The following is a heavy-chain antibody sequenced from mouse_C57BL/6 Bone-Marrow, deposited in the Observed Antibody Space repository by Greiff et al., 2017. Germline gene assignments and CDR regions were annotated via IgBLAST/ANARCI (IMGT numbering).Heavy chain of an antibody. V-gene: IGHV8-8*01. CDR3: ARIAPYGSCYNY. J-gene: IGHJ2*01. CDR1: GFSLSTFGMG. D-gene: IGHD1-1*01. CDR2: IWWDDDK. Sequence: QVTLKESGPGILQPSQTLSLTCSFSGFSLSTFGMGVGWIRQPSGKGLEWLAHIWWDDDKYYNPALKSRHTTSKATSKNQVFLKIANVATADTATYYCARIAPYGSCYNYWGQGTTLTVSS.